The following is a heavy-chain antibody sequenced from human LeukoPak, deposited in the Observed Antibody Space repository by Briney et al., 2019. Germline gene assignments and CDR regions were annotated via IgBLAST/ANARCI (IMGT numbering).Heavy chain of an antibody. CDR2: INWNGGST. Sequence: GGSLRLSCAASGFTLDDYGMSWVRQAPGKGLEWVSGINWNGGSTGYADSVKGRFTIPRDNAKNSLYLQMNSLRAEDTALYYCARGGGYCSSTSCYVPSNPFDYWGQRTLVTVSS. D-gene: IGHD2-2*01. CDR3: ARGGGYCSSTSCYVPSNPFDY. J-gene: IGHJ4*02. CDR1: GFTLDDYG. V-gene: IGHV3-20*04.